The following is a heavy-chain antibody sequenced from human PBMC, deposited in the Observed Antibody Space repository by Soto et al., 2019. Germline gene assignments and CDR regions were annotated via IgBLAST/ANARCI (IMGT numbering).Heavy chain of an antibody. CDR3: ARRPRQPTRQSNSWFVPDY. D-gene: IGHD6-13*01. CDR1: GYTFSDHY. J-gene: IGHJ4*02. V-gene: IGHV1-2*02. CDR2: INPKSGVT. Sequence: QLHLVQSGTELKKPGASVRVSCEASGYTFSDHYIHWVRQAPGRGLEWMGWINPKSGVTNCAQRFQGRITMTRDAPITTAYLELTSLRSDDSAVYYCARRPRQPTRQSNSWFVPDYWGQGALVTVSS.